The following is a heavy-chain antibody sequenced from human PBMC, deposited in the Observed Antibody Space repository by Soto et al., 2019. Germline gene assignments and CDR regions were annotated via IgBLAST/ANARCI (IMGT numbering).Heavy chain of an antibody. CDR2: ISSSSICI. D-gene: IGHD2-2*01. V-gene: IGHV3-21*01. Sequence: GASIRLSCAGSGFTFSIYSMNWVRHAPGKGLEWVSSISSSSICIYYADSVKGRFTISRDNAKNSLYLQMKSMSAEATDVYYCARDLYQHLYYFDYWGQGTLVTVSS. CDR3: ARDLYQHLYYFDY. CDR1: GFTFSIYS. J-gene: IGHJ4*02.